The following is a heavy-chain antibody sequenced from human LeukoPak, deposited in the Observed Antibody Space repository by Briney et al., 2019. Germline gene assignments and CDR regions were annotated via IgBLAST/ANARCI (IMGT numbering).Heavy chain of an antibody. CDR1: GYTFTGYY. D-gene: IGHD5-12*01. CDR2: INPNNGGT. V-gene: IGHV1-2*02. Sequence: ASVKVSCKASGYTFTGYYMHWVRQAPGQGLKWMGWINPNNGGTKYAHKFQGGVTMSTDTSISTAYMELSRLRSDDTAFYYCARGGYSGYETIDYWGQGTLVTVSS. J-gene: IGHJ4*02. CDR3: ARGGYSGYETIDY.